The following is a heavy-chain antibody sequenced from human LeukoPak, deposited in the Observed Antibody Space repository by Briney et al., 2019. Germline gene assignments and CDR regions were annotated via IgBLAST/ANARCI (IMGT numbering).Heavy chain of an antibody. D-gene: IGHD3-16*01. CDR3: ARRGGGKAFDY. CDR1: GRSFSSYG. V-gene: IGHV1-69*13. Sequence: GASVRVSCKASGRSFSSYGISRVRQAPGQGLEWMGGIIPIFGTANYAQKFQGRVTITADESTSTAYMELSSLRSEDTAVYYCARRGGGKAFDYWGQGTLVTVSS. J-gene: IGHJ4*02. CDR2: IIPIFGTA.